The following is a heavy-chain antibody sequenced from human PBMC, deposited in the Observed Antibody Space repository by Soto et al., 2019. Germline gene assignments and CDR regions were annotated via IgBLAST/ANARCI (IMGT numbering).Heavy chain of an antibody. CDR3: AKVHGSGTYNNFPDY. J-gene: IGHJ4*02. CDR1: GFPFSTYA. CDR2: ISGSGGST. D-gene: IGHD3-10*01. Sequence: VQLLESGGGFVQPGGSLGLSCAASGFPFSTYAMTWVRQAPGKGLEWVSLISGSGGSTYYADSVKGRFTISRDNSRDTLYLQMSSLRAEDTAVYYCAKVHGSGTYNNFPDYWGQGTLVTVSS. V-gene: IGHV3-23*01.